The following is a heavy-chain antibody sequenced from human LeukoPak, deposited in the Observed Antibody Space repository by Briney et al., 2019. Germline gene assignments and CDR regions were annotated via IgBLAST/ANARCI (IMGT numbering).Heavy chain of an antibody. CDR3: ARGASLYSGYYLFDY. CDR1: GGSFSGYY. V-gene: IGHV4-34*01. D-gene: IGHD3-22*01. CDR2: INHSGRT. J-gene: IGHJ4*02. Sequence: KASETLSLTCAVYGGSFSGYYWSCIRQPPGKGLEWIGEINHSGRTNSNPSLKSRVTISVDTSKNQFSLKLSSVTAADTAVYYCARGASLYSGYYLFDYWGQGTLVTVSS.